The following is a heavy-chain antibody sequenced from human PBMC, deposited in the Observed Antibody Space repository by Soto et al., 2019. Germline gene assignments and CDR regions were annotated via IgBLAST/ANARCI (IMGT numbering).Heavy chain of an antibody. D-gene: IGHD4-17*01. Sequence: GGSLRLSCAASGFTFSASAMHWVRQASGKGLEWVGRIRSKANSYAMAYAESVKGRFTISRDDSKNTAYLQMNSLKTEDTAVYYCTRVMTTVTLYYFDYWGQGTLVTVSS. CDR1: GFTFSASA. CDR2: IRSKANSYAM. CDR3: TRVMTTVTLYYFDY. V-gene: IGHV3-73*01. J-gene: IGHJ4*02.